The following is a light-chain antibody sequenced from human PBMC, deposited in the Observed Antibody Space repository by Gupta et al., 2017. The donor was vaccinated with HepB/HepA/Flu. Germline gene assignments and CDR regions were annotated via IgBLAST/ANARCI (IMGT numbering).Light chain of an antibody. CDR2: GTD. J-gene: IGLJ2*01. CDR3: AAWDDSLNGVI. Sequence: QSLLPQPPPASGPPGQRVSLSCSGSTSNIGSNPVSWYQQVPGTAPKLLIYGTDQRPSGVPDRFSGSKSGTSASLAISGLQSEDETDDYCAAWDDSLNGVIFGGGTKLTVL. CDR1: TSNIGSNP. V-gene: IGLV1-44*01.